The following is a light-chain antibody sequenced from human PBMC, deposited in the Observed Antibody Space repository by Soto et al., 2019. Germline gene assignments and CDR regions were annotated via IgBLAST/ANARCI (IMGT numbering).Light chain of an antibody. CDR3: QPYNNWPLYT. CDR2: GAS. J-gene: IGKJ2*01. Sequence: EIVMTQSPATLSVSPGERPTLSCRASQSVSSNLAWYQQKPGQAPRLLIYGASTGATGIPARFSGSGSGTEFTLIISSLQSEDFAVYDCQPYNNWPLYTFGQGTKLEIK. CDR1: QSVSSN. V-gene: IGKV3-15*01.